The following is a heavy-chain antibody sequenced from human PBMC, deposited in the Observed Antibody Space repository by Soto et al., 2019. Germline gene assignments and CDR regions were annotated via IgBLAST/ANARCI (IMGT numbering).Heavy chain of an antibody. D-gene: IGHD6-19*01. CDR1: GGSFSGYY. CDR2: INHSGST. CDR3: ARDNIAVAGTSPDY. J-gene: IGHJ4*02. Sequence: LSETLSLTCAVYGGSFSGYYWSWIRQPPGKGLEWIGEINHSGSTNYNPSLKSRVTISVDTSKNQFSLKLSSVTAADTAVYYCARDNIAVAGTSPDYWGQGTLVTVSS. V-gene: IGHV4-34*01.